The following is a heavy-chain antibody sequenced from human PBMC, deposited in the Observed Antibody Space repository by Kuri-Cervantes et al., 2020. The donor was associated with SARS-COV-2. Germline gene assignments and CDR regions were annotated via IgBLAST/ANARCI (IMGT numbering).Heavy chain of an antibody. V-gene: IGHV4-4*07. J-gene: IGHJ5*02. CDR1: DGSVTGWH. CDR2: IYSGTTEST. Sequence: SQTLSLSCTVADGSVTGWHWSWVRQPAGKGLEWLGRIYSGTTESTNYNPSLKSRVTISVDTSKNQFSLKLSSVTAADTAVYYCARFREGYDSSGYFLHDGFDPWGQGTLVTVSS. D-gene: IGHD3-22*01. CDR3: ARFREGYDSSGYFLHDGFDP.